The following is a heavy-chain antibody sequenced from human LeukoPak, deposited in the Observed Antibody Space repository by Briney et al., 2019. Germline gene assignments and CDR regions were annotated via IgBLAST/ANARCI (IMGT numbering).Heavy chain of an antibody. CDR3: TRARDIVVVPAAREPLLDP. V-gene: IGHV3-49*03. CDR2: IRSKAYGGTT. CDR1: GFTFGDYA. Sequence: GGSLRLSCTASGFTFGDYAMSWFRQAPGKGLEWVGFIRSKAYGGTTEYAASVKGRFTISRDDSKSIAYLQMNSLKTEDTAVYYCTRARDIVVVPAAREPLLDPWGQGTLVTVSS. J-gene: IGHJ5*02. D-gene: IGHD2-2*01.